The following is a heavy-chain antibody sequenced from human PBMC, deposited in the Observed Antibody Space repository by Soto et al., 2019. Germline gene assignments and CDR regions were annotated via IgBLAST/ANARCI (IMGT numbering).Heavy chain of an antibody. Sequence: PSETLSLTYTVSGGSISSSSYYWGWIRQPPGKGLEWIGSIYYSGSTYYNPSLKSRVTISVDTSKNQFSLKLSSVTAADTAVYYCARHRPVRGVITLYFDYWGQGTLVTVSS. CDR3: ARHRPVRGVITLYFDY. CDR2: IYYSGST. V-gene: IGHV4-39*01. J-gene: IGHJ4*02. D-gene: IGHD3-10*01. CDR1: GGSISSSSYY.